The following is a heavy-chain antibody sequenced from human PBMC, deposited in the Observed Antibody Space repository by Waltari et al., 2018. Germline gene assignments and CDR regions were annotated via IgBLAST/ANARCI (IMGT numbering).Heavy chain of an antibody. CDR3: ARGYVDYILWWDH. D-gene: IGHD4-17*01. V-gene: IGHV6-1*01. J-gene: IGHJ4*02. CDR2: TYYRSRWYN. Sequence: QVQLQQSGPGLVKPSQTLSLTCAISGDSVSTNSASWNWIRQSPSRGLEWLGRTYYRSRWYNDYAVSGKSRITISPDTSKNQFSLQLHSVTPDDTAVYYCARGYVDYILWWDHWGQGTLVTVSS. CDR1: GDSVSTNSAS.